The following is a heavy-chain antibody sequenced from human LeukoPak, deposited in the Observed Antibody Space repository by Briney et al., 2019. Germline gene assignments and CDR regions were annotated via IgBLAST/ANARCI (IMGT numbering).Heavy chain of an antibody. Sequence: GGSLRLSCAASGFTVSSKYMIWVRQPPGKGLEWVAVLYTGDSTYYADSVKGRFTISRDNSKNTLYLQMNSLRAEDTAVYYCAKDPTATLYYFDYWGQGTLVTVSS. J-gene: IGHJ4*02. CDR3: AKDPTATLYYFDY. V-gene: IGHV3-66*01. CDR1: GFTVSSKY. CDR2: LYTGDST. D-gene: IGHD2-21*02.